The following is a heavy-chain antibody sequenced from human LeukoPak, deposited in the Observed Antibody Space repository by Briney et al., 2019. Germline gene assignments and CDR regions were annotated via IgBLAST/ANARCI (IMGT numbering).Heavy chain of an antibody. J-gene: IGHJ6*02. CDR2: INPSGGST. D-gene: IGHD2-8*01. Sequence: ASVKVSCKASGYTFTSYYMHWVRQAPGQGLEWMGIINPSGGSTSYAQKFQGRVTMTRDTSTSTVYMELSSLRSEDTAVYYCARHPCLGGVSNGVCYTHYYYYYGMDVWGQGTTVTVSS. V-gene: IGHV1-46*01. CDR3: ARHPCLGGVSNGVCYTHYYYYYGMDV. CDR1: GYTFTSYY.